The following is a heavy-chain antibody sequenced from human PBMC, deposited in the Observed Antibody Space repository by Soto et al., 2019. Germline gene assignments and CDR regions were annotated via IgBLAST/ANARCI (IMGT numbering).Heavy chain of an antibody. V-gene: IGHV4-59*01. CDR2: ISYSGNT. J-gene: IGHJ4*02. Sequence: SCKASGYTFTSYGISWIRKPPGKGLEWIGYISYSGNTNYNPSLKSRVTLSADTSKNQLSLNLTSATAADTAVYYCARMERSKEGLAVYYYDYWGQGTLVTVSS. D-gene: IGHD3-3*02. CDR1: GYTFTSYG. CDR3: ARMERSKEGLAVYYYDY.